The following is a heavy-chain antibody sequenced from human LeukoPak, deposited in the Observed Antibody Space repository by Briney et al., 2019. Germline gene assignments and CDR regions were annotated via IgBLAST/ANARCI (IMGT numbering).Heavy chain of an antibody. CDR1: GFTFSDYY. CDR2: TISTGGTI. Sequence: GGSLRLSCAASGFTFSDYYMSWIRQAPGKGLEWVSYTISTGGTIYYADSVKGRFTISSDNARNSLYLQMNCFRAEDTAVYYCAGYSSGWFGAFHIWGQGTMVTVSS. D-gene: IGHD6-19*01. J-gene: IGHJ3*02. V-gene: IGHV3-11*04. CDR3: AGYSSGWFGAFHI.